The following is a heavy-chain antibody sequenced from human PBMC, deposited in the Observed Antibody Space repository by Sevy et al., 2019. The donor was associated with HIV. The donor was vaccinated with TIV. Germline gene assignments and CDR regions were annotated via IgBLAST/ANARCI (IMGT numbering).Heavy chain of an antibody. J-gene: IGHJ5*02. D-gene: IGHD6-13*01. CDR1: GFDVSNNY. CDR3: ARDYSRRPGWFDP. V-gene: IGHV3-53*01. CDR2: IYSSGTT. Sequence: GGSLRLSCAGSGFDVSNNYMSWVRQAPGKGLEWVSIIYSSGTTYYADSVKGRFTIPRDKSKNTVYLQMSSLRADDTAFYHCARDYSRRPGWFDPWCQGTLVTVSS.